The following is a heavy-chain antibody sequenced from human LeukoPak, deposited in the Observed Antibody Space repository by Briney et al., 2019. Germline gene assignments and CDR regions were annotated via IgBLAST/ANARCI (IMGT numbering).Heavy chain of an antibody. V-gene: IGHV3-7*03. D-gene: IGHD3-22*01. CDR3: LRYRGYSTFDY. CDR2: INLDGSEI. CDR1: GFVFGHSW. Sequence: GGSLRLSCEASGFVFGHSWMSWVRQAPGKGLEWVANINLDGSEINYLDSLAGRLTISRDNAKDSLYLQMNGLRAEDTAVYSCLRYRGYSTFDYWSQGTLVTVSS. J-gene: IGHJ4*02.